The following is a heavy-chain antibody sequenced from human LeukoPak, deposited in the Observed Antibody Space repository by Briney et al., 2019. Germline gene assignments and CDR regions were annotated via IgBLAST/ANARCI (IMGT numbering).Heavy chain of an antibody. J-gene: IGHJ6*02. CDR3: ARLAAAGLVYYGMDV. V-gene: IGHV3-30-3*01. CDR2: ISYDGSNK. CDR1: GFTFSSYA. D-gene: IGHD6-13*01. Sequence: GGSLRLSCAASGFTFSSYAMPWVRQAPGKGLEWVAVISYDGSNKYYADSVKGRFTISRDNSKNTLYLQMNSLRAEDTAVYYCARLAAAGLVYYGMDVWGQGTTVTVSS.